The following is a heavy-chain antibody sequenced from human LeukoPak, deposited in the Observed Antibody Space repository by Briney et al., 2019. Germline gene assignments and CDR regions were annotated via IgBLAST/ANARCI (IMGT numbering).Heavy chain of an antibody. V-gene: IGHV4-34*01. CDR3: ARQGDVLRYFD. J-gene: IGHJ4*02. D-gene: IGHD3-9*01. CDR1: GGSISSYY. Sequence: SETLSLTCTVSGGSISSYYWSWIRQPPGKGLEWIGEINHSGSTNYNPSLKSRVTISVDTSKNQFSLKLSSVTAADTAVYYCARQGDVLRYFDWGQGTLVTVSS. CDR2: INHSGST.